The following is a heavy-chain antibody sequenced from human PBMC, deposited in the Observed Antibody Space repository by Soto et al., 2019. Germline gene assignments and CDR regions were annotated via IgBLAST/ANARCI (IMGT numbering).Heavy chain of an antibody. CDR1: GYTFTSYA. Sequence: ASVKVSCKASGYTFTSYAISWVRQAPGQGLEWMGWISAYNGNTNYAQKFQGSVTLTTDTSTSTAYMELRSLRSDDTAVYYCARGGSGSYYSYYYGMDVWGQGTTVTVSS. CDR2: ISAYNGNT. D-gene: IGHD1-26*01. J-gene: IGHJ6*02. CDR3: ARGGSGSYYSYYYGMDV. V-gene: IGHV1-18*01.